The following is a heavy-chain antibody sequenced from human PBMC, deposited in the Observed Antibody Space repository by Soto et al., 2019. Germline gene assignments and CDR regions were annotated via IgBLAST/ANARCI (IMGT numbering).Heavy chain of an antibody. Sequence: LRLSCAASGFTFSSYTIHWVRQAPGKGLEWVALILYDGGNKYYADSVKGGFTISRDNSKNTLYLQMNSLRAEDTAVYYCARDNGYSHGHGMDVWGQGTTVTVSS. D-gene: IGHD5-18*01. CDR3: ARDNGYSHGHGMDV. CDR1: GFTFSSYT. J-gene: IGHJ6*02. V-gene: IGHV3-30-3*01. CDR2: ILYDGGNK.